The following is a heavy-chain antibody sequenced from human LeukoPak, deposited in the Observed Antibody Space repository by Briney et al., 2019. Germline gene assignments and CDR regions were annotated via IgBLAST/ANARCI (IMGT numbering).Heavy chain of an antibody. CDR1: GFTFDDYA. CDR2: ISWNSGSI. D-gene: IGHD5-18*01. Sequence: GRSLRLSCAASGFTFDDYAMHWVRQAPGKGLEWVSGISWNSGSIGYADSVKGRFTISRDNAKNSLYLQMNSLIAEDMALYYCAKAGYSYGPYSYYFDYWGQGTLVTVSS. V-gene: IGHV3-9*03. J-gene: IGHJ4*02. CDR3: AKAGYSYGPYSYYFDY.